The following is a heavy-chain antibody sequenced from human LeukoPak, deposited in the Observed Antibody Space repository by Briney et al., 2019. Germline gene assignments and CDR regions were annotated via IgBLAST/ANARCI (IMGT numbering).Heavy chain of an antibody. CDR2: ISAYNGNT. CDR3: ARGLDYDSSGREDY. CDR1: GYTFTGYY. V-gene: IGHV1-18*04. D-gene: IGHD3-22*01. Sequence: GASVKVSCKASGYTFTGYYMHWVRQAPGQGLEWMGWISAYNGNTNYAQKLQGRVTMTTDTSTSTAYMELRSLRSDDTAVYYCARGLDYDSSGREDYWGQGTLVTVSS. J-gene: IGHJ4*02.